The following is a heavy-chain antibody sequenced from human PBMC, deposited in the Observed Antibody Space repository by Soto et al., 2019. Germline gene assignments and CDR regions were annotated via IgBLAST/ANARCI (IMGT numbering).Heavy chain of an antibody. J-gene: IGHJ6*02. CDR3: ARGHYSGYYGGPLRSLSYYYYYGMDV. V-gene: IGHV1-18*01. D-gene: IGHD3-22*01. CDR2: ISAYNGNT. Sequence: ASVKVSCKASGYTFTSYGISGVRQAPGQGLEWMGWISAYNGNTNYAQKLQGRVTMTTDTSTSTAYMELRSLRSDDTAVYYCARGHYSGYYGGPLRSLSYYYYYGMDVWGQGTTVTVSS. CDR1: GYTFTSYG.